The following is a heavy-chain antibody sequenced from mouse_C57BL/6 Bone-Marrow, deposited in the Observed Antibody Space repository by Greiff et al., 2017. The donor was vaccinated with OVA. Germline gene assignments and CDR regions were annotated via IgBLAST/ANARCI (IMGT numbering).Heavy chain of an antibody. CDR3: ARHEEGSNYPYFDY. D-gene: IGHD2-5*01. CDR2: FYPGSGSI. CDR1: GYTFTEYT. Sequence: VQLQQSGAELVKPGASVKLSCKASGYTFTEYTIHWVKQRSGQGLEWIGWFYPGSGSIKYHEKFTDKATLTADKSSSKVYMELSRLTSEDSAVYFGARHEEGSNYPYFDYWGQGTTLTVSS. J-gene: IGHJ2*01. V-gene: IGHV1-62-2*01.